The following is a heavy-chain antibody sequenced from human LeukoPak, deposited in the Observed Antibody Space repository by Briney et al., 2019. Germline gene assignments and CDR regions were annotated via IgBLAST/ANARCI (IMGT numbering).Heavy chain of an antibody. CDR2: INPNSGGT. Sequence: GASVKVSCKASGYTFTGYYMHWVRQAPGQGLEWMGWINPNSGGTNYAQKFQGRVTMTRDTSISTAYMELSRLRSDDTAVYYCARETREYSSSWYGSPTTRYYYYYYMDVWGKGTTVTVSS. V-gene: IGHV1-2*02. D-gene: IGHD6-13*01. J-gene: IGHJ6*03. CDR3: ARETREYSSSWYGSPTTRYYYYYYMDV. CDR1: GYTFTGYY.